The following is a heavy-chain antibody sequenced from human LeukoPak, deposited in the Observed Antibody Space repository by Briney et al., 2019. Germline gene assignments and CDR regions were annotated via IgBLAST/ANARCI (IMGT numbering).Heavy chain of an antibody. CDR2: ISGSGGST. V-gene: IGHV3-23*01. J-gene: IGHJ4*02. Sequence: GGSLRLSCAASGFTFSSYAMSWVRQAPGKGLEWVSAISGSGGSTYYADSVKGRFTISRDDAKNSLNLQMNSLRDEDTAVYYCARIGYCSGGRCYSAYFDSWGQGTLVTVSS. CDR3: ARIGYCSGGRCYSAYFDS. CDR1: GFTFSSYA. D-gene: IGHD2-15*01.